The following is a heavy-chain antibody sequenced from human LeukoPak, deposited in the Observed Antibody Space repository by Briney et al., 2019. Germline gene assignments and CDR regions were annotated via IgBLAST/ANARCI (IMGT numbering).Heavy chain of an antibody. CDR2: VSPSSGNK. CDR1: GYSFTSHN. D-gene: IGHD6-19*01. Sequence: ASVKVSCKTSGYSFTSHNINWVRQATGQGLEWMGWVSPSSGNKAYAQKFQGRVTMTRDTSISTAYMELSSLASEDTAVYYCARGHPGYASGWPDYWGQGALVTVSS. V-gene: IGHV1-8*02. CDR3: ARGHPGYASGWPDY. J-gene: IGHJ4*02.